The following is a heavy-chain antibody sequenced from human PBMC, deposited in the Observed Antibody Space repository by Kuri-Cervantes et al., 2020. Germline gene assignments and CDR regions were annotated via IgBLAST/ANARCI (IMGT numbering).Heavy chain of an antibody. CDR1: GGSISSSSYY. Sequence: SETLSLTCNVSGGSISSSSYYWGWIRQPPGKGLEWIGSIYYSGSTYYNPSPKSRVTISVDTSKNQFSLKLSSVTAADTAVYYCARQHPYYYDSSGYYRGDWFDPWGQGTLVTVSS. D-gene: IGHD3-22*01. CDR3: ARQHPYYYDSSGYYRGDWFDP. V-gene: IGHV4-39*01. J-gene: IGHJ5*02. CDR2: IYYSGST.